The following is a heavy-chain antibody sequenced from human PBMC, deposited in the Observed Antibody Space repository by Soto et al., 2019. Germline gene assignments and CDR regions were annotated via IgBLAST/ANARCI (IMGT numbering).Heavy chain of an antibody. V-gene: IGHV4-39*07. CDR3: ARGGLRPQYGMDV. Sequence: SETLSLTCTVSGGSISSSSYYWGWIRQPPGKGLEWIGSIYYSGSTNYNPSLKSRVTISVDTSKNQFSLKLSSVTAADTAVYYCARGGLRPQYGMDVWGQGTAVTVSS. D-gene: IGHD4-17*01. CDR1: GGSISSSSYY. J-gene: IGHJ6*02. CDR2: IYYSGST.